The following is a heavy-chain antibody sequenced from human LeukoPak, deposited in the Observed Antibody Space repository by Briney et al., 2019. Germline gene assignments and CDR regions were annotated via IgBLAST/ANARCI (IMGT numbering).Heavy chain of an antibody. Sequence: TGGSLRLSCAVSGFTLSGYEMNWVRQAPGKGLEWVSYISSSGSIIYYAGSVKGRFTVSRDNPKNSLFLQMNSLRAEDTAVYFCARVIQLTYMDVWGKGTTVTVSS. J-gene: IGHJ6*03. D-gene: IGHD3-16*01. CDR2: ISSSGSII. V-gene: IGHV3-48*03. CDR1: GFTLSGYE. CDR3: ARVIQLTYMDV.